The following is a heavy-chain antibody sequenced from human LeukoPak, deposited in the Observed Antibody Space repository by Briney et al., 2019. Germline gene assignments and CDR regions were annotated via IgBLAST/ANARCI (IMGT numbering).Heavy chain of an antibody. CDR3: ARVLNRERGAFDI. CDR1: GGSISSGSYY. J-gene: IGHJ3*02. Sequence: PSQTLSLTCTVSGGSISSGSYYWSCIRQPAGKGLECIGRIYTSGSTNYNPSLKSRVTISVDTSKNQFSLKLSSVTAADTAVYYCARVLNRERGAFDIWGQGTMVTVSS. V-gene: IGHV4-61*02. CDR2: IYTSGST. D-gene: IGHD3-9*01.